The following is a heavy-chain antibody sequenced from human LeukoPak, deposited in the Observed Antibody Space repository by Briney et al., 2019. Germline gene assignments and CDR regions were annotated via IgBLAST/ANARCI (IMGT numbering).Heavy chain of an antibody. CDR2: IIPIFGTA. V-gene: IGHV1-69*05. D-gene: IGHD3-22*01. J-gene: IGHJ6*03. CDR3: AKQTDHYYDSSGYYYMDV. Sequence: SVKVSCKASGGTFSSYAISWVRQAPGQGLEWMGRIIPIFGTANYAQKFQGRVTITTDESTSTAYMELSSLRSEDTAVYYCAKQTDHYYDSSGYYYMDVWGKGTTVTVSS. CDR1: GGTFSSYA.